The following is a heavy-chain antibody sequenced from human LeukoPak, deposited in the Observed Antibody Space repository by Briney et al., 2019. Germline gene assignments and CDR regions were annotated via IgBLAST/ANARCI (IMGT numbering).Heavy chain of an antibody. CDR1: GGSISSGGYY. J-gene: IGHJ6*03. CDR2: IYHSGST. CDR3: ARVPYISHHMDV. D-gene: IGHD2-2*02. Sequence: SETLSLTCTVSGGSISSGGYYWSWIRRPPGKGLEWIGYIYHSGSTYYNPSLKSRVTISVDRSKNQFSLKLSSVTAADTAVYYCARVPYISHHMDVRGKGTTVTVSS. V-gene: IGHV4-30-2*01.